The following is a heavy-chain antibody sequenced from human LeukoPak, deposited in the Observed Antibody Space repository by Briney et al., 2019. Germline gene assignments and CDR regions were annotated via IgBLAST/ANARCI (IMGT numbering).Heavy chain of an antibody. D-gene: IGHD6-19*01. Sequence: PSQTLSLTCTVSGDSVSSGDYYWRWIRQPPGKGLEWIGYIYHSGSTFYNPSLKSRVTISIDTSKNQFSLKLSSVTAADTAVYYCSRGAGLSDYWGQGTLVTVSS. V-gene: IGHV4-30-4*01. CDR2: IYHSGST. J-gene: IGHJ4*02. CDR3: SRGAGLSDY. CDR1: GDSVSSGDYY.